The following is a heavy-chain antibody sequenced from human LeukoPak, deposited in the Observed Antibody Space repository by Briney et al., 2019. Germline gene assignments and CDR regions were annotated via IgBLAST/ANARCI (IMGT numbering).Heavy chain of an antibody. D-gene: IGHD6-6*01. V-gene: IGHV4-39*07. CDR3: ARVGIAARPGAYYYYYGMDV. CDR1: GGSISSSSYY. Sequence: SETLSLTCTVSGGSISSSSYYWGWIRQPPGKGLEWIGSIYYSGSTYYNPSLKSRVTISVDTSKNQFSLKLSSVTAADTAVYYCARVGIAARPGAYYYYYGMDVWGQGTTVTVSS. J-gene: IGHJ6*02. CDR2: IYYSGST.